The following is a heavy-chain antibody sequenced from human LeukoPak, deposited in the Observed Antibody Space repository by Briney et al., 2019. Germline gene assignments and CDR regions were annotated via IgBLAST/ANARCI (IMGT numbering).Heavy chain of an antibody. Sequence: SETLSLTCTVSGGSISSGSYYWSWIRKPAGKGLEWIGRISNSGNTNYNPSITGRVTISRDTSNNQFSLKMNSVTAADTAVYFCARGAWFGELAIDRWGQGTLVTVSS. CDR1: GGSISSGSYY. CDR3: ARGAWFGELAIDR. CDR2: ISNSGNT. V-gene: IGHV4-61*02. J-gene: IGHJ5*02. D-gene: IGHD3-10*01.